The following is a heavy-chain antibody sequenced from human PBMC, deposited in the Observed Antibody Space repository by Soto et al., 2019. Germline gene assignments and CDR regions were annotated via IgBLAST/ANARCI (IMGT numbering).Heavy chain of an antibody. CDR1: GFIFSGYA. D-gene: IGHD6-6*01. J-gene: IGHJ1*01. CDR2: ISPDGGNQ. V-gene: IGHV3-30-3*01. Sequence: GGSLRLSCVASGFIFSGYAMHWARHAPGKGLVWVALISPDGGNQYYSESAKGRFTISRDNSKNTLYLQMNDLRPDDTALYYCARENSRIAPRLFQHWGHGSLVTVSS. CDR3: ARENSRIAPRLFQH.